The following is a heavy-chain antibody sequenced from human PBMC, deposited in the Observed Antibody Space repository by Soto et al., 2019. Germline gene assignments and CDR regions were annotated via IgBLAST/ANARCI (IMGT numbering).Heavy chain of an antibody. CDR1: GGTFSSYA. D-gene: IGHD3-22*01. V-gene: IGHV1-69*13. J-gene: IGHJ3*02. Sequence: SVKVSCKASGGTFSSYAISWVRQPPGQGLEWMGGIIPIFGTANYAQKFQGRVTITADESTSTAYMELSSLRSEDTAVYYCAGRVPLNYYDSSGSAFDIWGQGTMVTVSS. CDR2: IIPIFGTA. CDR3: AGRVPLNYYDSSGSAFDI.